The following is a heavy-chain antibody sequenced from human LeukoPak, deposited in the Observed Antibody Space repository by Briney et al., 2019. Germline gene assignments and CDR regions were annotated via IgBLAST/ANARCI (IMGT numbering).Heavy chain of an antibody. Sequence: GASVKVSCKASGYTFTSYYMHWVRQAPGQGLEWMGIINPSGGITSYAQKFQGRVTMTRDTSTSTVYMELSSLRSEDTAVYYYARDHRCSGGSCYYIIDDYFDYWGQGNLVTVSS. CDR2: INPSGGIT. CDR3: ARDHRCSGGSCYYIIDDYFDY. J-gene: IGHJ4*02. D-gene: IGHD2-15*01. CDR1: GYTFTSYY. V-gene: IGHV1-46*01.